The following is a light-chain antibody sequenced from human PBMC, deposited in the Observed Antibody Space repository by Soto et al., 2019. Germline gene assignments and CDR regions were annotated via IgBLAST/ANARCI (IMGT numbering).Light chain of an antibody. Sequence: QSVLTQPASVSGSPGQSITISCTGTISDIGGYNYVSWYQQHHGKAPKLMIYEVSDRPSGVSNRFSGSKSGNTASLTISGLQAEDEADYYCSSYTSSSTLVFGTGTKVTVL. CDR3: SSYTSSSTLV. CDR1: ISDIGGYNY. J-gene: IGLJ1*01. CDR2: EVS. V-gene: IGLV2-14*03.